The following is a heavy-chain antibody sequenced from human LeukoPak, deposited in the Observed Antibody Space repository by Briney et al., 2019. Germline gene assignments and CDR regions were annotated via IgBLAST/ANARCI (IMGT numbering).Heavy chain of an antibody. CDR2: ISGSGGST. Sequence: GGSLRLSCAASGFTFSSYAMSWVRQAPGKGLEWVSAISGSGGSTYYADSVKGRFTISRDNSRNTLYQQMNSLRAEDTAVYYCANGIHIDFWSSYYTPSYYYYMDVWGKGTTVTVSS. V-gene: IGHV3-23*01. CDR1: GFTFSSYA. J-gene: IGHJ6*03. D-gene: IGHD3-3*01. CDR3: ANGIHIDFWSSYYTPSYYYYMDV.